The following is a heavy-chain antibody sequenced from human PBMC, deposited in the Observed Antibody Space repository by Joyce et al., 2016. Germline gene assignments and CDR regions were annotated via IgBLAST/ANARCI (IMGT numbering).Heavy chain of an antibody. D-gene: IGHD6-13*01. CDR2: INQDEREK. CDR3: ARYSSSWLGLSWFDP. Sequence: DVQLVQSGGGLVQPGGCLRLSCAASGFSFSRHWMSWVRQAPGQGLEWVDNINQDEREKYYRDAAKCRFTISRDNAKNSVYLQMNSLRAEDTAVYYCARYSSSWLGLSWFDPWGQGTLVTVSS. CDR1: GFSFSRHW. J-gene: IGHJ5*02. V-gene: IGHV3-7*01.